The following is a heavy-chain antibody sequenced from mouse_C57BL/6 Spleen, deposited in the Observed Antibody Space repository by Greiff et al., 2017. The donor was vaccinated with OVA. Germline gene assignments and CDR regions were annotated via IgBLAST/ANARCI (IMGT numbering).Heavy chain of an antibody. CDR1: GYTFTSYT. J-gene: IGHJ3*01. V-gene: IGHV1-4*01. CDR3: ARGDLLGFAY. D-gene: IGHD2-1*01. Sequence: LEESGAELARPGASVKMSCKASGYTFTSYTMHWVKQRPGQGLEWIGYINPSSGYTKYNQKFKDKATLTADKSSSTAYMQLSSLTSEDSAVYYCARGDLLGFAYWGQGTLVTVSA. CDR2: INPSSGYT.